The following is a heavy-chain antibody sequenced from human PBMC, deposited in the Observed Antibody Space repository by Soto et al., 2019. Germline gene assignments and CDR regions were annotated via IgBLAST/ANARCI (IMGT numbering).Heavy chain of an antibody. CDR1: GFTFSSYA. CDR3: AKAKDYDFWSGSYYFDY. V-gene: IGHV3-23*01. CDR2: ISGSGGST. J-gene: IGHJ4*02. Sequence: GGSLRLSCAAFGFTFSSYAMSWVRQAPGKGLEWVSAISGSGGSTYYADSVKGRFTISRDNSKNTLYLQMNSLRAEDTAVYYCAKAKDYDFWSGSYYFDYWGQGTLVTVSS. D-gene: IGHD3-3*01.